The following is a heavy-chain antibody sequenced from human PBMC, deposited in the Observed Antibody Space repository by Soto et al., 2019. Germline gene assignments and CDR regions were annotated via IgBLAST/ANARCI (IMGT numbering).Heavy chain of an antibody. CDR1: DDSISNGYYT. J-gene: IGHJ4*02. CDR3: ARGPSGDKVDY. V-gene: IGHV4-30-4*01. D-gene: IGHD3-10*01. Sequence: QVQLQESGPGLVEPSQTLSLTCTVSDDSISNGYYTWSWIRQPPGKDLEWIGHIYNSVNTYSNPSLKSRVTISADTSKNQFSLKLSSVTAADMAVYYCARGPSGDKVDYWGQGTLVTVSS. CDR2: IYNSVNT.